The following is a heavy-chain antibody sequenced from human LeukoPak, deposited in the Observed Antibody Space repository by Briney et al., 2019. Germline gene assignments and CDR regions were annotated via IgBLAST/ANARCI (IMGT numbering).Heavy chain of an antibody. D-gene: IGHD1-7*01. J-gene: IGHJ6*03. CDR2: IYYSGST. CDR3: ARDDGRKYGRRNYHFMDV. V-gene: IGHV4-59*01. Sequence: SETLSLTCTVSGVSISTYFWNWIRQPPGKGLEWIGNIYYSGSTNYNHSLKCRVNISVETSKDQFSLKLSSVTAADTAVYYCARDDGRKYGRRNYHFMDVWGKGTTVTVSS. CDR1: GVSISTYF.